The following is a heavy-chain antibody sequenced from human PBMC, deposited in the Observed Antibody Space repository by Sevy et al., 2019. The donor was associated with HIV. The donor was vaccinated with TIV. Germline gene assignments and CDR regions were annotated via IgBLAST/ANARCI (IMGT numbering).Heavy chain of an antibody. CDR3: ATTKDYYDSSGSPFDS. D-gene: IGHD3-22*01. J-gene: IGHJ4*02. CDR1: GYTLSQIS. V-gene: IGHV1-24*01. CDR2: FDPEDGET. Sequence: ASVKVSCKVSGYTLSQISMHWVRQALGKGLEWMGSFDPEDGETIYAQKFQARVTMTEDTSTDTAYMELSSLRSDDTAVYYCATTKDYYDSSGSPFDSWGQGTLVTVSS.